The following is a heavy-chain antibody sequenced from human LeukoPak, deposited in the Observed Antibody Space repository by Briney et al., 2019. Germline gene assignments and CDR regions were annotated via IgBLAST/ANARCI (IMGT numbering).Heavy chain of an antibody. CDR2: IYYSGIT. Sequence: SETLSLTCTVSGGSISGYYWTWIRQSPGKGLEWIGFIYYSGITNYNPSLKSRVTISLDTSKNQFSLKLTSVTAADTAVYYCAIGVYCSSTSCDFDYWGQGTLVTVSS. CDR1: GGSISGYY. CDR3: AIGVYCSSTSCDFDY. J-gene: IGHJ4*02. V-gene: IGHV4-59*12. D-gene: IGHD2-2*01.